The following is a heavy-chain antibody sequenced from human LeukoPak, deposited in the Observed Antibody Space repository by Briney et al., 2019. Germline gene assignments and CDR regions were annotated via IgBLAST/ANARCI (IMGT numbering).Heavy chain of an antibody. Sequence: SETLSLTCTVSGGSISSYYWSWIRQPAGKGLEWIGRIYTSGSTNYNPSLKGRVTMSVDTSKNQFSLKLSSVTAADTAVYYCARGSYYYDSSGSMYYMDVWGKGTTVTVSS. V-gene: IGHV4-4*07. CDR2: IYTSGST. CDR3: ARGSYYYDSSGSMYYMDV. J-gene: IGHJ6*03. CDR1: GGSISSYY. D-gene: IGHD3-22*01.